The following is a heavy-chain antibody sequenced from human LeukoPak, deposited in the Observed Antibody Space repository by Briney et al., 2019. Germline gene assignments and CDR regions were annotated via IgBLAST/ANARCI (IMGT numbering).Heavy chain of an antibody. CDR1: GFTFSSYS. Sequence: GGSLRLSCAASGFTFSSYSMNWVRQAPGKGLEWVSSISTSSIYIYYADSVKGRFTISRDNAKNSLYLQMNSLRAEDTALYYCARDATYCAGGSCSRFDPWGQGTLVTVSS. CDR2: ISTSSIYI. D-gene: IGHD2-15*01. J-gene: IGHJ5*02. V-gene: IGHV3-21*01. CDR3: ARDATYCAGGSCSRFDP.